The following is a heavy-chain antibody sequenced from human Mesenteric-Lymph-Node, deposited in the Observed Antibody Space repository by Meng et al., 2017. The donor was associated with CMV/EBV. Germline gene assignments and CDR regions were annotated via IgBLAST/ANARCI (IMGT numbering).Heavy chain of an antibody. CDR1: GYTFTSYY. CDR2: INPSGGST. J-gene: IGHJ4*02. V-gene: IGHV1-46*01. CDR3: ARDPHFITTPGANYFDY. Sequence: ASVKVSCKASGYTFTSYYMHWVRQAPGKGLEWMGIINPSGGSTSYAQKFQGRVTMTRDTSTSTVYMELSSLRSEDTAVYYCARDPHFITTPGANYFDYWGQGTLVTVSS. D-gene: IGHD3-3*01.